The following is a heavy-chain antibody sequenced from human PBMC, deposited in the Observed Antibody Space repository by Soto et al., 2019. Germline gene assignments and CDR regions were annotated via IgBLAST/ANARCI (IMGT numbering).Heavy chain of an antibody. CDR3: ASLTGTTSRLVEPR. Sequence: PVGSLRLSCAASGFTFSSYWMHWVRQAPGKGLVWVSRINSDGSSTSYADSVKGRFTISRGNAKDTLYLQMNSLRAEDTAVYYCASLTGTTSRLVEPRWGQGTLVTVSS. CDR1: GFTFSSYW. V-gene: IGHV3-74*01. J-gene: IGHJ4*02. CDR2: INSDGSST. D-gene: IGHD1-7*01.